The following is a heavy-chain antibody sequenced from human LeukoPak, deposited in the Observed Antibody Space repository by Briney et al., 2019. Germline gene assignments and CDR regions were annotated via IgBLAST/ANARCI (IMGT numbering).Heavy chain of an antibody. V-gene: IGHV4-34*01. Sequence: TSETLSLTCAVYGGSFSGYYWSWIRQPPGKGLEWIGEINHSGSTNYNPSLKSRVTISVDTSKNQFSLKLSSVTAADTAVYYCTRGENKLRYFDWFSRRPRQNDAFDIWGQGTMVTVSS. J-gene: IGHJ3*02. CDR1: GGSFSGYY. D-gene: IGHD3-9*01. CDR2: INHSGST. CDR3: TRGENKLRYFDWFSRRPRQNDAFDI.